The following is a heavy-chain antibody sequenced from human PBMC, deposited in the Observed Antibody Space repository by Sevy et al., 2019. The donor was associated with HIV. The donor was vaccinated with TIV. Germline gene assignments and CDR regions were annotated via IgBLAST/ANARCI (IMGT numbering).Heavy chain of an antibody. V-gene: IGHV3-11*01. CDR2: ISGSDNDI. CDR3: ARDHVKDGDLGDYYYFAMDV. J-gene: IGHJ6*02. D-gene: IGHD4-17*01. Sequence: GESLKISCAASGFTSSDYYMSWIRQAPGKGLEWLSYISGSDNDIYYAESVKGRFTISRDNAKNSVYLQMNSLRAEDTAVYYCARDHVKDGDLGDYYYFAMDVWGHGTTVTVSS. CDR1: GFTSSDYY.